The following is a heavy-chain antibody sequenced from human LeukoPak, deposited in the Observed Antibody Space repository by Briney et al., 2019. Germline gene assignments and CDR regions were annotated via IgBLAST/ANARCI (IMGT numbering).Heavy chain of an antibody. J-gene: IGHJ3*02. D-gene: IGHD3/OR15-3a*01. CDR2: IYYSGST. CDR1: GGSISSCGYY. Sequence: SETLSLTCTVSGGSISSCGYYWSWIRQHPGKGLEWIGYIYYSGSTYYNPSLKSRVTISVDTSKNQFSLKLSSVTAAYTAVYYCARFYDLAAFDIWGQGTMVTVSS. V-gene: IGHV4-31*03. CDR3: ARFYDLAAFDI.